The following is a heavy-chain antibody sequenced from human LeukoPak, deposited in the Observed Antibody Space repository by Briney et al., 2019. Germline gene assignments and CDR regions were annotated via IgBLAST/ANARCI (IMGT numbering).Heavy chain of an antibody. CDR2: INHSGST. D-gene: IGHD4-4*01. CDR1: GGSFSGYY. CDR3: ARGYSNYAY. J-gene: IGHJ4*02. Sequence: SETLSLTCAVYGGSFSGYYWSSIRQPPGKGLEWIGEINHSGSTNYNPSLKSRVTISVDTSKNQFSLKLSSVTAADTAVYYCARGYSNYAYWGQGTLVTVSS. V-gene: IGHV4-34*01.